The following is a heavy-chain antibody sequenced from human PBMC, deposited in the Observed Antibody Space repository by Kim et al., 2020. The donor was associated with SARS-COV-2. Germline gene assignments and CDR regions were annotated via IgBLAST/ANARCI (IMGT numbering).Heavy chain of an antibody. J-gene: IGHJ5*02. CDR1: GFTFNMYA. CDR3: AKVRSPYVWGSSSFDP. Sequence: GGSLRLSCAASGFTFNMYAMAWVRQAPGKGLQWVSGISDSGGSPYHAESVKGRFTISRDNSKNTVSLQMNSLRVEDTAVYYCAKVRSPYVWGSSSFDPWG. CDR2: ISDSGGSP. D-gene: IGHD3-16*01. V-gene: IGHV3-23*01.